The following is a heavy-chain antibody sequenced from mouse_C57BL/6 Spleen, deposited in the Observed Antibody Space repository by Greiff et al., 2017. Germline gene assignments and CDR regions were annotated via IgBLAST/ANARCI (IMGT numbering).Heavy chain of an antibody. V-gene: IGHV1-64*01. CDR2: IHPNSGST. J-gene: IGHJ4*01. Sequence: QVQLQQPGAELVKPGASVKLSCKASGYTFTSYWMHWVKQRPGQGLEWIGMIHPNSGSTNYNEKFKSKATLTVDKSSSTAYMQLSSLTSEDSAVYYCAIDITTGYAMDYWGQGTSVTVSS. CDR3: AIDITTGYAMDY. D-gene: IGHD1-1*01. CDR1: GYTFTSYW.